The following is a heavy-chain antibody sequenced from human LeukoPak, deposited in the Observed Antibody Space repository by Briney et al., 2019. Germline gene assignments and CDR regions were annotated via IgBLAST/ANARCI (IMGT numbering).Heavy chain of an antibody. Sequence: GGSLRLSCAASGFNVSSNYMTWIRRAPGEGLEWVSLIYGADAAYYAESVRGRFMISRDNLKNTLFLQMNSLRVEDTAVYYCVTSTGQQFIPYDYWGQGTHVTVSS. V-gene: IGHV3-66*02. CDR1: GFNVSSNY. CDR3: VTSTGQQFIPYDY. CDR2: IYGADAA. D-gene: IGHD6-13*01. J-gene: IGHJ4*02.